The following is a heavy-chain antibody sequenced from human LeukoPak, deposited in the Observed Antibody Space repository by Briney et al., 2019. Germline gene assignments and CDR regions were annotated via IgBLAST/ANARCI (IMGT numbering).Heavy chain of an antibody. CDR3: ARETESRPSLDAFDI. Sequence: SVKVCCKASECTVSSYAISWVRQAPGQGLEWMGGIIPIFSTANYAQKFQGRVTITADKSTSTAYMELSSLRSEDTAVYYCARETESRPSLDAFDIWGQGTMVTVSS. CDR1: ECTVSSYA. CDR2: IIPIFSTA. J-gene: IGHJ3*02. D-gene: IGHD1-14*01. V-gene: IGHV1-69*06.